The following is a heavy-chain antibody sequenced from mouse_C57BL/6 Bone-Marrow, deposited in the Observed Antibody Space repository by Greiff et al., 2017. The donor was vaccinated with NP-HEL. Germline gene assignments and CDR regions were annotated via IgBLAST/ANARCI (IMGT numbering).Heavy chain of an antibody. D-gene: IGHD2-3*01. J-gene: IGHJ1*03. V-gene: IGHV1-19*01. CDR1: GYTFTDYY. Sequence: VQLQQSGPVLVKPGASVKMSCKASGYTFTDYYMNWVKQSHGKSLEWIGVINPYNGGTSYNQKFKGKATLTVDKSSSTAYMELNSLTSEDSAVYYCARARGFDGYPSYWYFDVWGTGTTVTVSS. CDR3: ARARGFDGYPSYWYFDV. CDR2: INPYNGGT.